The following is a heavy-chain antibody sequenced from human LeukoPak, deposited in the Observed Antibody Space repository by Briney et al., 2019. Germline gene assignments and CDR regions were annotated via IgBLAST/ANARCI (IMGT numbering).Heavy chain of an antibody. V-gene: IGHV4-38-2*01. CDR1: GYSISGGYH. D-gene: IGHD4-17*01. CDR3: ESPSTVTTDAVY. CDR2: ISHSGVT. J-gene: IGHJ4*02. Sequence: SETLSLTCAVSGYSISGGYHWGWIRQPPGKGLEWIGIISHSGVTYYNPSLKSRVTISVDTSKNQFSLKLSSVTAADTAVYYCESPSTVTTDAVYWGQGTLVTVSS.